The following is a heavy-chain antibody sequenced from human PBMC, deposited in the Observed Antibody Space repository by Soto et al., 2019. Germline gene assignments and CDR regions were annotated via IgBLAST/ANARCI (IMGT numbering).Heavy chain of an antibody. V-gene: IGHV3-48*02. J-gene: IGHJ6*02. CDR3: ARLYYDYV. CDR2: ISYDSDTI. CDR1: GFTFGTYS. D-gene: IGHD3-3*01. Sequence: SLRLSCAGSGFTFGTYSMNWVRQAAGKGLEWIAYISYDSDTIQYADSVKGRFTISRDNAKNSLYLQMNSLRDEDTAVYYCARLYYDYVWGQGTTVTVSS.